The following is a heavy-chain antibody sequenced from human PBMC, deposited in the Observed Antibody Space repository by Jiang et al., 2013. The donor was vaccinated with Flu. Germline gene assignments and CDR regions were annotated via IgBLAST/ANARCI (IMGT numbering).Heavy chain of an antibody. J-gene: IGHJ4*02. CDR2: IYPGDSDT. CDR3: ARRRYCSGGSCYPGDY. CDR1: GYSFTSYW. D-gene: IGHD2-15*01. V-gene: IGHV5-51*01. Sequence: GAEVKKPGESLKISCKGSGYSFTSYWIGWVRQMPGKGLEWMGIIYPGDSDTRYSPSFQGQVTISADKSISTAYLQWSSLKASDTAMYYCARRRYCSGGSCYPGDYWGQGNPGHRLL.